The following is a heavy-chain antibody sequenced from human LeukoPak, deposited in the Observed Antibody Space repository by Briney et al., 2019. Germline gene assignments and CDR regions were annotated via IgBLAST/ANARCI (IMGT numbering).Heavy chain of an antibody. J-gene: IGHJ4*02. CDR1: AFTFSSYG. CDR3: ARVCGAGVGGVIDC. D-gene: IGHD1-26*01. Sequence: PGGSLRLSCAASAFTFSSYGMRWDRQAPGKGLEWVAVIWYDGSNKYYADSVKGRFTISRDNSKNTLYLQMNSLRAEDTAVYYCARVCGAGVGGVIDCWGQGTLVTVSS. CDR2: IWYDGSNK. V-gene: IGHV3-33*01.